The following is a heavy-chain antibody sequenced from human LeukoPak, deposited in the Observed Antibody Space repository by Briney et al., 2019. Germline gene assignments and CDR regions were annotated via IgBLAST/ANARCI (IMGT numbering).Heavy chain of an antibody. Sequence: GGSLRLSCEVSGFTFSDAWMSWVRQAPGKGLEWVANIKHDGSDKYYVDSVKGRFTISRDNAKNSVYLQVNSLRAEDTAVYYCAPYDSDLGASDQWGQGTLVTVSS. CDR3: APYDSDLGASDQ. D-gene: IGHD3-3*01. V-gene: IGHV3-7*01. J-gene: IGHJ4*02. CDR1: GFTFSDAW. CDR2: IKHDGSDK.